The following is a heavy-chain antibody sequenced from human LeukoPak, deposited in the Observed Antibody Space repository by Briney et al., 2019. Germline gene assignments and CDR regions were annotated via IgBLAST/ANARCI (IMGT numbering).Heavy chain of an antibody. Sequence: GASVKVSCKASGYTFTTYGISWVRQAPGQGLEWMGWISAYNGDTNYAQRLQGRVTMTTDTSTSTAYMELRSLRSDDTAVYYCARVLSPWDRFDPWGQGILVTVSS. J-gene: IGHJ5*02. CDR3: ARVLSPWDRFDP. CDR2: ISAYNGDT. CDR1: GYTFTTYG. D-gene: IGHD4/OR15-4a*01. V-gene: IGHV1-18*01.